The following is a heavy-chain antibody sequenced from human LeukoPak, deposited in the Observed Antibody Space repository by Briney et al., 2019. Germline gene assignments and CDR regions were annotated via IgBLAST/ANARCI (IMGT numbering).Heavy chain of an antibody. Sequence: SETLSPTCAVYGGSFSGYYWSWIRQPPGKGLEWIGEINHSGSTNYNPSLKSRVTISVDTSKNQFSLKLSSVTAADTAVYYCARNRYDYIWGSYRLFYAFDIWGQGTMVTVSS. CDR3: ARNRYDYIWGSYRLFYAFDI. J-gene: IGHJ3*02. CDR1: GGSFSGYY. D-gene: IGHD3-16*02. CDR2: INHSGST. V-gene: IGHV4-34*01.